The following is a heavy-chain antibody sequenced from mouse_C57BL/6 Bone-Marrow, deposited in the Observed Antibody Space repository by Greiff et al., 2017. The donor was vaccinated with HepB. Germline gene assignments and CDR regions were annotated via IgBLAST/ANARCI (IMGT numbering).Heavy chain of an antibody. J-gene: IGHJ1*03. CDR1: GYTFTSYW. V-gene: IGHV1-52*01. Sequence: QVQLKQPGAELVRPGSSVKLSCKASGYTFTSYWMHWVKQRPIQGLEWIGNIDPSDSETHYNQKFKDKATLTVDKSSSTAYMQLSSLTSEDSAVYYCASPITTVVEDWYFDVWGTGTTVTVSS. CDR2: IDPSDSET. D-gene: IGHD1-1*01. CDR3: ASPITTVVEDWYFDV.